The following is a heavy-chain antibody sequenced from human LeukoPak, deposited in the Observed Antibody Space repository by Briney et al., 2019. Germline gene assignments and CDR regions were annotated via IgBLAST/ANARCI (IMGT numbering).Heavy chain of an antibody. CDR3: ASRVGSSPGAY. V-gene: IGHV4-4*02. CDR1: GGSIRSSNW. Sequence: SETLSLTCAVSGGSIRSSNWWSWVRQPPGKGLEWIGEISHSGSTNYNPSLKSRVTISLDKSKNQFSLNLSSVTAADTAVYYCASRVGSSPGAYWGQGILVTVSS. J-gene: IGHJ4*02. D-gene: IGHD6-13*01. CDR2: ISHSGST.